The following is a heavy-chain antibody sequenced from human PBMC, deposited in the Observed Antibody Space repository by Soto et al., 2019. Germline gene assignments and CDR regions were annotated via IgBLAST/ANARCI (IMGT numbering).Heavy chain of an antibody. V-gene: IGHV3-33*08. D-gene: IGHD2-21*01. Sequence: QVQLVESGGGVVQPGRSLRLSCSASGFPFSNYGMHWVRQAPGKGLEWVSVVWYDGSNKAYADSVKGRFTISRDNSKNTLYLQKNNLRVEDTALYSCARDGANTYLPDYWGQGTLVTVSS. CDR1: GFPFSNYG. CDR2: VWYDGSNK. CDR3: ARDGANTYLPDY. J-gene: IGHJ4*02.